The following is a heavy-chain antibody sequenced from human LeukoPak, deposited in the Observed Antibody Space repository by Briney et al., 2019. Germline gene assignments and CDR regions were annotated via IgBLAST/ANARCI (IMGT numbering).Heavy chain of an antibody. Sequence: GGSLRLSCVGSGFTFSRDWMTWVRQAPGRGLEWVASIVTSYVGTYYVDSVAGRFVVSRDNSKNILYLQMNRLRVEDTAMYFCAKGKAAGLLDWFDPWGPGTLVTVSS. CDR3: AKGKAAGLLDWFDP. CDR1: GFTFSRDW. D-gene: IGHD6-19*01. CDR2: IVTSYVGT. V-gene: IGHV3-23*05. J-gene: IGHJ5*02.